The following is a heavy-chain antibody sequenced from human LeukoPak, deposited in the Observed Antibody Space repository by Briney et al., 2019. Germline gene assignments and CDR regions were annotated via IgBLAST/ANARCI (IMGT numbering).Heavy chain of an antibody. Sequence: GGSLRLSCAASGFTFSSYSMNWVRHAPGKGLEWVSSISSSSSSYIYYAESVKGRFTISRDNAKNSLYLQMNSLRAEDTAVYYCARDRRVTTVTLPFDYWGQGTLVTVSS. CDR2: ISSSSSSYI. J-gene: IGHJ4*02. CDR3: ARDRRVTTVTLPFDY. D-gene: IGHD4-17*01. V-gene: IGHV3-21*01. CDR1: GFTFSSYS.